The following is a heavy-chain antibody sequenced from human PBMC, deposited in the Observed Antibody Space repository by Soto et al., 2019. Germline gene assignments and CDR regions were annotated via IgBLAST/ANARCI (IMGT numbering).Heavy chain of an antibody. V-gene: IGHV4-34*01. J-gene: IGHJ6*03. CDR3: ARVYCSGGSCSPRVRYYYYYMDV. CDR1: CVSFSGYY. D-gene: IGHD2-15*01. Sequence: SETLSLTCAVYCVSFSGYYWSWIRQPPGKGLEWIGEINHSGSTNYNPSLKSRVTISVDTSKNQFSLKLSSVTAADTAVYYCARVYCSGGSCSPRVRYYYYYMDVWGKGTTVTVSS. CDR2: INHSGST.